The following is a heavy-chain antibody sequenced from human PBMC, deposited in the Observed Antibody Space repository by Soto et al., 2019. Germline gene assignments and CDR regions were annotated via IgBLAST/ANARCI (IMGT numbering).Heavy chain of an antibody. CDR1: GYTFTSYY. V-gene: IGHV1-46*01. D-gene: IGHD3-22*01. J-gene: IGHJ3*02. Sequence: ASVKVSCKASGYTFTSYYMHWVRQAPGQGLEWMGIINPSGGSTSYAQKFQGRVAMTRDTSTSTVYMELSSLRSEDTAVYYCARDPKYYYDSSGYPDAFDIWGQGTMVTVSS. CDR2: INPSGGST. CDR3: ARDPKYYYDSSGYPDAFDI.